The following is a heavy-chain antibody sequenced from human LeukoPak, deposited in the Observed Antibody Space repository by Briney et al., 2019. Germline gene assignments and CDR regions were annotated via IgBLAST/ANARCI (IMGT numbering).Heavy chain of an antibody. V-gene: IGHV3-23*01. J-gene: IGHJ4*02. Sequence: GGSPRLSCAASGFTFSSYAMSWVRQAPGKGLDWVSAISGSGGSTYYADSVKGRFTISRDNSKNTLYLQMNSLRAEDTAVYYCAKQDCSGGSCYFDYWGQGTLVTVSS. CDR3: AKQDCSGGSCYFDY. D-gene: IGHD2-15*01. CDR2: ISGSGGST. CDR1: GFTFSSYA.